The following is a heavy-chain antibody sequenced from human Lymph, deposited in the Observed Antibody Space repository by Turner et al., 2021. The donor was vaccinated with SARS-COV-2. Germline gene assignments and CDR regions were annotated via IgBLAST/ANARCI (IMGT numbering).Heavy chain of an antibody. Sequence: EVQLLESGGGLVQPGGSLRLSCAASGFTFSSYAMSWVRQGPGKGVEWVSASSGSGGSTYDADSVKGRFTISRDNSKNTLYLQMNSLRAEDTAVYYWAKEGDTAIVNFDYWGQGTLVTVSS. V-gene: IGHV3-23*01. CDR2: SSGSGGST. J-gene: IGHJ4*02. D-gene: IGHD5-18*01. CDR3: AKEGDTAIVNFDY. CDR1: GFTFSSYA.